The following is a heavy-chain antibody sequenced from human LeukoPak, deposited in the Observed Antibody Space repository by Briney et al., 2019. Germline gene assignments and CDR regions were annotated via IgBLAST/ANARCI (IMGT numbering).Heavy chain of an antibody. J-gene: IGHJ5*02. CDR1: GFTFSSYE. CDR3: ARGNYDYVWGSFWFDP. CDR2: VSSCGSTI. D-gene: IGHD3-16*01. V-gene: IGHV3-48*03. Sequence: GGSLRLSCAASGFTFSSYEMNGVRQAPGKGLEGVSYVSSCGSTIYYADSVKGRFTISRDNAKNSLYLQSNSLRAEDTAVYYCARGNYDYVWGSFWFDPWGQGTLVSVPS.